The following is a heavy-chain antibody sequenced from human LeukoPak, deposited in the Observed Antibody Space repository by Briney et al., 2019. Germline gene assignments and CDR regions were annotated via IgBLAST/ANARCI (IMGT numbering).Heavy chain of an antibody. J-gene: IGHJ4*02. Sequence: PSETLSLTCTVSGYSISSGYYWGWIRQPPGQGLEWIGSIYHSGSTYYNPSLKSRVTISVDTSKNQFSLKLSSVTAADTAVYYCARDGIVGARDSNWGQGTLVTVSS. CDR1: GYSISSGYY. V-gene: IGHV4-38-2*02. CDR2: IYHSGST. CDR3: ARDGIVGARDSN. D-gene: IGHD1-26*01.